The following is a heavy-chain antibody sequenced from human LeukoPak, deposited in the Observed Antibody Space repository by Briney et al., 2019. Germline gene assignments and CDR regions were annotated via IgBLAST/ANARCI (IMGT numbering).Heavy chain of an antibody. D-gene: IGHD3-3*01. Sequence: KPSETLSLTCTVSGGSISSSSYYWGWIRQPPGKGLEWIGSIYYSGSTYYNPSLKSRVTISVDTSKNQFSLKLSSVTAADTAVYYCARARNYDFSFVPHYYMDVWGKGTTVTVSS. J-gene: IGHJ6*03. CDR2: IYYSGST. V-gene: IGHV4-39*07. CDR3: ARARNYDFSFVPHYYMDV. CDR1: GGSISSSSYY.